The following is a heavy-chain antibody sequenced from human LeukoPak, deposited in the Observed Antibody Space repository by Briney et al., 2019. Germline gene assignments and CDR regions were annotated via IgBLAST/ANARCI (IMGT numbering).Heavy chain of an antibody. CDR2: IYYSGST. D-gene: IGHD3-9*01. V-gene: IGHV4-39*01. Sequence: SETLSLTCTVSGGSISSSSYYWGWIRQPPGKGLEWIGSIYYSGSTYYNPSLKSRVTISVDTSKNQFSLKLSSVTAADTAVYYCARHLDYDILTGYYISAFDIWGQGTMVTVSS. J-gene: IGHJ3*02. CDR3: ARHLDYDILTGYYISAFDI. CDR1: GGSISSSSYY.